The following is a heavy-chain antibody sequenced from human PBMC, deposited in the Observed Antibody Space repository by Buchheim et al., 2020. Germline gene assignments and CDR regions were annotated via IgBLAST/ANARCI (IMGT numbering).Heavy chain of an antibody. Sequence: EVQLLESGGGLVQPGGSLGLSCAASGFTFSSYVMNWVRQAPGKGLEWVSSISASGGSTYYADSVKGRFTISRDNSKNTLSLQMNSLRAEDTAVYYCASCSGGSCFVDYWGQGTL. CDR1: GFTFSSYV. CDR2: ISASGGST. D-gene: IGHD2-15*01. CDR3: ASCSGGSCFVDY. J-gene: IGHJ4*02. V-gene: IGHV3-23*01.